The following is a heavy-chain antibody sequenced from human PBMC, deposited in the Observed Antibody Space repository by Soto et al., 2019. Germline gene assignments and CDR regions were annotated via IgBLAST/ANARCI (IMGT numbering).Heavy chain of an antibody. CDR1: GYTFTANY. V-gene: IGHV1-2*02. CDR2: INPNSGGT. CDR3: AREGSGWKYFDY. Sequence: QVQLVQSGAEVKKPGASVKVSCKGSGYTFTANYIQWVRQAPGQGLEWMGWINPNSGGTTYAQKFQGRVTLPRDTSINTASMELSRLTSDVAAVYFCAREGSGWKYFDYWGQGSLVTVPS. J-gene: IGHJ4*02. D-gene: IGHD6-19*01.